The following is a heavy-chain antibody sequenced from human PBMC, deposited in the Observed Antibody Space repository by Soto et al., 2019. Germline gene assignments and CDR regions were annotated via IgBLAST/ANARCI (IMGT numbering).Heavy chain of an antibody. Sequence: SETLSLTCSVSGGSMSEYFWSWIRQSPGKGLEWIGYIYYLGSTDYNPSLKSRVTISVDTSKRQFSLRLTSVTAADTAVYYCARDGYDGSGSPYPAYWGXGTQVTVSS. J-gene: IGHJ4*02. CDR3: ARDGYDGSGSPYPAY. V-gene: IGHV4-59*01. CDR1: GGSMSEYF. CDR2: IYYLGST. D-gene: IGHD3-10*01.